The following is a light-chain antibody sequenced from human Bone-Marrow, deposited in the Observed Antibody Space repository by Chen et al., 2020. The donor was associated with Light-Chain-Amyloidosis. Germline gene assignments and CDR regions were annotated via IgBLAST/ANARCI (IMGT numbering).Light chain of an antibody. CDR2: DDS. CDR1: NIGSTS. CDR3: QVWDRSSDRPV. J-gene: IGLJ3*02. V-gene: IGLV3-21*02. Sequence: SYVLTQPSSVSVAPGQTATSACGGNNIGSTSVPWYQQTPGQAPLLFVYDDSDRPSGIPERLSGSNSGNTATLTISRVEAGDEADYYCQVWDRSSDRPVFGGGTKLTVL.